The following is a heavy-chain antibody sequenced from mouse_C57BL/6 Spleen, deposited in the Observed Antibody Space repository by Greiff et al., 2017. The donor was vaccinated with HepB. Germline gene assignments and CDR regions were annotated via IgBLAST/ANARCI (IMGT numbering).Heavy chain of an antibody. CDR3: TTGGSSSYYAMDY. CDR2: IDPENGDT. Sequence: VHVKQSGAELVRPGASVKLSCTASGFNIKDDYMHWVKQRPEQGLEWIGWIDPENGDTEYASKFQGKATITADTSSNTAYLQLSSLTSEDTAVYYCTTGGSSSYYAMDYWGQGTSVTVSS. D-gene: IGHD1-1*01. CDR1: GFNIKDDY. J-gene: IGHJ4*01. V-gene: IGHV14-4*01.